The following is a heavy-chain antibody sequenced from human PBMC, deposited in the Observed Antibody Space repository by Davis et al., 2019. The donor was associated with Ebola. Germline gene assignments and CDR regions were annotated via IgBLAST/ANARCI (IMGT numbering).Heavy chain of an antibody. CDR3: ARGRRLLADAFHI. V-gene: IGHV3-21*01. CDR2: ISSSSNYK. J-gene: IGHJ3*02. CDR1: GITFRNVV. Sequence: GGSLRLSCAASGITFRNVVMSWVRPAPGKGLEWVSTISSSSNYKYYAESVRGRFTISRDNANNSLTLQMNSLGAEDTAVYYCARGRRLLADAFHIWGQGTMITASS. D-gene: IGHD2-8*02.